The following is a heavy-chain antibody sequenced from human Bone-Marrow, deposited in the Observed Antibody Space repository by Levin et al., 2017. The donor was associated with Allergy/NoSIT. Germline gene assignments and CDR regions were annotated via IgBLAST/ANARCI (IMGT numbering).Heavy chain of an antibody. CDR3: AGWRQYTYGDYGASDY. J-gene: IGHJ4*02. CDR1: GFTFSSYA. V-gene: IGHV3-30-3*01. CDR2: ISYDGSNK. D-gene: IGHD4-17*01. Sequence: AGGSLRLSCAASGFTFSSYAMHWVRQAPGKGLEWVAVISYDGSNKYYADSVKGRFTISRDNSKNTLYLQMNSLRAEDTAVYYCAGWRQYTYGDYGASDYWGQGTLVTVSS.